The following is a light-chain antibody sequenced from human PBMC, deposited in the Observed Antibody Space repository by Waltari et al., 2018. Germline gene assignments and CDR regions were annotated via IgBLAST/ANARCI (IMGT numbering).Light chain of an antibody. J-gene: IGKJ2*01. CDR1: HSVGSY. V-gene: IGKV3-11*01. CDR2: DAS. CDR3: QQRSNWTPHT. Sequence: EIVLTQSPATLSLSPGDTATLSCRASHSVGSYLAWYQQRPGQPPRLLIYDASNRATGVPARFRGSGSGTDFTLTISSLEAEDFAVYYCQQRSNWTPHTFGQGARLEIK.